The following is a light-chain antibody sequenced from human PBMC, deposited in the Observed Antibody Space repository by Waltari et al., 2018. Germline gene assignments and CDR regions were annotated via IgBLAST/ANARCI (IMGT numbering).Light chain of an antibody. CDR1: QGISSY. Sequence: DIQLTQSPSFLSASVGDSVTITCRASQGISSYLAWYQQKPGKAPKLLIYAASTLQAGVPSRFRGSGSGTEFTLTISSLPPEDFATYYCQQLYSYPFTFGPGTKVDIK. J-gene: IGKJ3*01. CDR3: QQLYSYPFT. V-gene: IGKV1-9*01. CDR2: AAS.